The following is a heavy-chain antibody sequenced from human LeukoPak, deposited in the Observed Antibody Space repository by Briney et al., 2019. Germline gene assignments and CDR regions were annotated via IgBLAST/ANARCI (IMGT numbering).Heavy chain of an antibody. CDR3: ARSRGKGVRPLAPFDY. J-gene: IGHJ4*02. D-gene: IGHD3-10*01. V-gene: IGHV1-46*01. Sequence: ASVTVSFKSSVYTFTSYYMHWVRQAPGKGLEWMGIINPSGGSTSYAQKFQGRVTMTRDTSTSTVYMELSSLRSEDTAVYYCARSRGKGVRPLAPFDYWGQGTLVTVSS. CDR1: VYTFTSYY. CDR2: INPSGGST.